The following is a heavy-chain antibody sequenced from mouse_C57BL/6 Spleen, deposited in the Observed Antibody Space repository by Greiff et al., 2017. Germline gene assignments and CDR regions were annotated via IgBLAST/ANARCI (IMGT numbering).Heavy chain of an antibody. D-gene: IGHD1-1*01. CDR3: ARLYGSSYSDY. CDR1: GYTFTDYY. J-gene: IGHJ2*01. V-gene: IGHV1-76*01. CDR2: IYPGSGNT. Sequence: VKLMESGAELVRPGASVKLSCKASGYTFTDYYINWVKQRPGQGLEWIARIYPGSGNTYYNEKFKGKATLTAEKSSSTAYMQLSSLTSEDSAVYFCARLYGSSYSDYWGQGTTLTVSS.